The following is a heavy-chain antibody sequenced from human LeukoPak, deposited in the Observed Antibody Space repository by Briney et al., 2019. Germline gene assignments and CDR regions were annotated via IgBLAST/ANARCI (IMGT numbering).Heavy chain of an antibody. CDR1: GGSISSYY. CDR2: IYTSGST. J-gene: IGHJ4*02. CDR3: ARGGITYYDSSGLDY. Sequence: SETLSLTCTVSGGSISSYYWSWIRQPAGKGLEWIGRIYTSGSTNYNPSLKSRVTMSVDTSKNQFSLKLRSVTAADTAVYYCARGGITYYDSSGLDYWGQGTLVTVSS. D-gene: IGHD3-22*01. V-gene: IGHV4-4*07.